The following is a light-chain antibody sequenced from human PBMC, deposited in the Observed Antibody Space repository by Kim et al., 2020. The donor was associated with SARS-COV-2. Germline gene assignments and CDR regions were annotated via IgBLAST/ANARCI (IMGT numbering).Light chain of an antibody. Sequence: QSVLTQPPSVSGAPGQRVTISCTGSSSNIGAGYDVHWYQQLPGTAPKLLIYGNSNRPSGVPDRFSGYKSGTSASLAITGLQAEDEADYYCQSYDSSLTWVFGGGTQLTVL. CDR1: SSNIGAGYD. J-gene: IGLJ3*02. CDR2: GNS. V-gene: IGLV1-40*01. CDR3: QSYDSSLTWV.